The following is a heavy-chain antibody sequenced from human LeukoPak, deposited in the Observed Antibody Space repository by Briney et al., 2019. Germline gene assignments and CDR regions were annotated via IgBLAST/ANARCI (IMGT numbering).Heavy chain of an antibody. D-gene: IGHD3-22*01. J-gene: IGHJ3*02. V-gene: IGHV3-53*01. Sequence: GGSLRLSCAASGFTVSSNYMSWVRQAPGKGLEWVSVIYSGGSTYYADSVKGRFTISRDNSKNTLYLQMNSLRAEDTAVYYCARDDYYDGSYYPDDAFDIWGQGAMVTVSS. CDR1: GFTVSSNY. CDR2: IYSGGST. CDR3: ARDDYYDGSYYPDDAFDI.